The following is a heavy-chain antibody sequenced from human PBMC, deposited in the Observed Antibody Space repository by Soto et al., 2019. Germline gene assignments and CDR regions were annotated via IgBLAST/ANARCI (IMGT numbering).Heavy chain of an antibody. CDR1: GFTFSSYA. Sequence: EVQLLESGGTLVQPGGSLRLSCAASGFTFSSYAMSWVRQAPGEGLEWVSSISGSGGGTYYADSVKGRFTISRDNSKNTLYLQMNSLIGEDTAVYYCAKKKPPGVAGFDFWGQGTLVTVSS. J-gene: IGHJ4*02. CDR3: AKKKPPGVAGFDF. CDR2: ISGSGGGT. V-gene: IGHV3-23*01. D-gene: IGHD3-3*01.